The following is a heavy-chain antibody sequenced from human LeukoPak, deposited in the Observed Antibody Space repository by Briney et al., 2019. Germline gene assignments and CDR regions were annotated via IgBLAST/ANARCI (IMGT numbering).Heavy chain of an antibody. Sequence: GGSLRLSCAASGFTFTSYWMSWVRQAPGKGLEWLSYISGSGDDTNYADSVRGRFTISRDNAKNSLYLQMNSLRVEDTAVYYCARDPRTVRIWGQGTLVTVSS. J-gene: IGHJ4*02. CDR1: GFTFTSYW. D-gene: IGHD1-1*01. CDR3: ARDPRTVRI. V-gene: IGHV3-21*05. CDR2: ISGSGDDT.